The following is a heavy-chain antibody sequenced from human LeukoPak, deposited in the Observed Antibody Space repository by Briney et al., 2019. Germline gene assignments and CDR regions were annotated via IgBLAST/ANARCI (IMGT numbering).Heavy chain of an antibody. Sequence: ASVKVSCKASGGTFSSYAISWVRQAPGQGLEWMGGIIPIFGTANYAQKFQGRVTITTDESTSTAYMELSSLRSEDTAVYYCARGGEQWLVRSVYFDYWGQGTLVTVSS. V-gene: IGHV1-69*05. J-gene: IGHJ4*02. CDR1: GGTFSSYA. CDR2: IIPIFGTA. D-gene: IGHD6-19*01. CDR3: ARGGEQWLVRSVYFDY.